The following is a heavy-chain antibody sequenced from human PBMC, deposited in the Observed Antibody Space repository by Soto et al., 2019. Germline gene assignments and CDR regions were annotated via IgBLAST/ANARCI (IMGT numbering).Heavy chain of an antibody. D-gene: IGHD2-2*01. V-gene: IGHV3-9*01. CDR2: ISWNSGNI. CDR3: TKGASTSCFSAFDL. Sequence: EVQLVESGGGLVQPGRSLRLSCTASGFTFDDYAMHWVRQAPGKGLEWVSSISWNSGNIVYADSVRGRFTISRDNAKTSLHLQMNSLRAEDTALYYCTKGASTSCFSAFDLWGQGTMVTGSS. J-gene: IGHJ3*01. CDR1: GFTFDDYA.